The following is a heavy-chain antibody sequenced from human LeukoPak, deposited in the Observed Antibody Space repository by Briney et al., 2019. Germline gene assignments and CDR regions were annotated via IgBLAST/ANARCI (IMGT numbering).Heavy chain of an antibody. CDR2: IYSGGST. V-gene: IGHV3-53*01. CDR1: GFTVSSNY. J-gene: IGHJ4*02. Sequence: GGSLRLSCAASGFTVSSNYMSWVRQAPGKGLEWVSVIYSGGSTYYADSVKGRFTISRDNSKNSLYLQMNSLRAEDTAVYYCARSSRELGGYAPWELMPPFDYWGQGTLVTVSS. D-gene: IGHD1-7*01. CDR3: ARSSRELGGYAPWELMPPFDY.